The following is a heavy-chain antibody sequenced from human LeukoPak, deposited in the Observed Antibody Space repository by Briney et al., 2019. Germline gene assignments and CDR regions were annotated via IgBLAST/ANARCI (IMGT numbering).Heavy chain of an antibody. D-gene: IGHD3-22*01. CDR2: ISGSGGST. CDR3: AKDQFNTYYYDSSGYYYPRH. V-gene: IGHV3-23*01. Sequence: GGSLRLSCAASGFTFSSYAISWVRQAPRKGLAWVSAISGSGGSTYDVDSVKGRFTICRDYSKNTLYLQMNSLRAEDTAVYYCAKDQFNTYYYDSSGYYYPRHWGQGTLVTFSS. CDR1: GFTFSSYA. J-gene: IGHJ1*01.